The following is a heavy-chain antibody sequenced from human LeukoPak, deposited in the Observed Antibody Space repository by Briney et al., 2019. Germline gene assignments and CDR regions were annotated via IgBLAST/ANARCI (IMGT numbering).Heavy chain of an antibody. V-gene: IGHV3-7*01. CDR2: IKQDGSER. CDR1: GFTFSSHW. CDR3: AKGPETRYYIDV. Sequence: GGSLRLSCAASGFTFSSHWMSWVRQAPGKGLEWVANIKQDGSERYYVDSVKGRFTISRDYAKNSVYLQMNSLRVEDTAVYYCAKGPETRYYIDVWGKGTTVTVSS. D-gene: IGHD2-15*01. J-gene: IGHJ6*03.